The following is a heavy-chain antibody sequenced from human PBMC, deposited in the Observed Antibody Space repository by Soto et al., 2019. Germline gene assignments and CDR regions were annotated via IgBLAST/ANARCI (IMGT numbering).Heavy chain of an antibody. CDR3: ARSVFP. Sequence: PSETLSLTCTVSGGSISSGGYYWNWIRQHPGKGLEWIGYIYYIGSTYYNPFLNSRVTISLDTSKNQFFLKLSSVTAADTAVYYCARSVFPWGQGTLVTVS. V-gene: IGHV4-31*03. CDR1: GGSISSGGYY. J-gene: IGHJ5*02. CDR2: IYYIGST.